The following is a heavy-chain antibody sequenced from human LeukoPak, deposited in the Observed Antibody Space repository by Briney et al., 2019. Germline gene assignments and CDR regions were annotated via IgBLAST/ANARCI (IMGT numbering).Heavy chain of an antibody. CDR1: GYSFTSYW. Sequence: GESLKISCKGSGYSFTSYWIGWVRQMPGKGLEWMGIIYPGDSDTRYSPSFQGQVTISADKSISTAYLQWSSLKASDTAMYYCARSHGMVRGVMGSDAFDIWGQGTMVTVSS. CDR2: IYPGDSDT. J-gene: IGHJ3*02. V-gene: IGHV5-51*01. CDR3: ARSHGMVRGVMGSDAFDI. D-gene: IGHD3-10*01.